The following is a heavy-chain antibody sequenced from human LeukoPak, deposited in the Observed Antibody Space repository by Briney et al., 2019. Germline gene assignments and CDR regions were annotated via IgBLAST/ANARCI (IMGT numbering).Heavy chain of an antibody. J-gene: IGHJ4*02. D-gene: IGHD4-17*01. CDR2: VYYNGLT. CDR1: GGSISPHY. V-gene: IGHV4-59*11. CDR3: TRERSTVTFDY. Sequence: SETLSLTCTVSGGSISPHYWSWIRQTPGKGLEWIGYVYYNGLTSYNASLRSRLILSVDTARNQVSLKLTPVTAADTAVYYCTRERSTVTFDYWGQGTLATVSS.